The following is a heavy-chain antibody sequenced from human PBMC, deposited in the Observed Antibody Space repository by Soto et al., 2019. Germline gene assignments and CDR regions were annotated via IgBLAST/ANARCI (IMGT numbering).Heavy chain of an antibody. Sequence: PGESLKISCAASGFTFISYGMSWGLQSPRKGLEWVSTIRGSADSANYADSVKGRFTISRDNSKNMLYLQMNSLRADDTAVYYCAKHLWFGESVFDPWGQGTLVTVSS. D-gene: IGHD3-10*01. CDR3: AKHLWFGESVFDP. V-gene: IGHV3-23*01. CDR2: IRGSADSA. CDR1: GFTFISYG. J-gene: IGHJ5*02.